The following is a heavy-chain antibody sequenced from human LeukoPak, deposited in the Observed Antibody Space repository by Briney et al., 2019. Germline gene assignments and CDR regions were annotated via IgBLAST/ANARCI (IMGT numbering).Heavy chain of an antibody. Sequence: GASVKVSCKASGGTLSSYGIGWVRQAPGQGLEWMGRIIPIVNRANSAQRFQGRVTITADTSTNTVYMELSSLRSDDTAVYYCARLRADAGSGHNWLDPWGQGTLVTVSS. D-gene: IGHD1-26*01. J-gene: IGHJ5*02. CDR2: IIPIVNRA. CDR1: GGTLSSYG. CDR3: ARLRADAGSGHNWLDP. V-gene: IGHV1-69*04.